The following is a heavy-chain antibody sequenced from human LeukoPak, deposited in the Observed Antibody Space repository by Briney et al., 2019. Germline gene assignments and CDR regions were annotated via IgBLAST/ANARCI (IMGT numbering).Heavy chain of an antibody. V-gene: IGHV4-4*07. CDR1: GGPFNDYY. D-gene: IGHD5-12*01. CDR2: IYTSGSP. CDR3: VSERGYSGYDSFDY. Sequence: PSETLSLTCTVSGGPFNDYYWSWIRQPAGKGLEWIGRIYTSGSPNYNPSLKSRVTISVDTSKNQFSLKLSSVTAADTAVYYCVSERGYSGYDSFDYWGQGTLVTVSS. J-gene: IGHJ4*02.